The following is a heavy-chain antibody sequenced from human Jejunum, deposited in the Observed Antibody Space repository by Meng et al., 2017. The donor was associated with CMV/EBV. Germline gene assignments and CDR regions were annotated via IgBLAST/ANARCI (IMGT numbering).Heavy chain of an antibody. CDR1: SGSISSSSSD. D-gene: IGHD1-26*01. CDR3: ARESGSYYWFDP. Sequence: QLQLQDSSPGLLTPSESLSRTCTVSSGSISSSSSDWSWIRQPPGKGLGWIGSIFYSGSTHYTPSLRSRLTMSVDLSNNQISLKLRSVTAADTAVYYCARESGSYYWFDPWGQGTLVTVSS. J-gene: IGHJ5*02. CDR2: IFYSGST. V-gene: IGHV4-39*07.